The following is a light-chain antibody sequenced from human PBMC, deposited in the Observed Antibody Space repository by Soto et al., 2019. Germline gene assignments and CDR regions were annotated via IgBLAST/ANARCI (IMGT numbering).Light chain of an antibody. CDR3: QQYNSSPYT. Sequence: DTQMTQSPSTLSASVGDRVTISCRASQSISSWSAWYQQRPGKAPKLLIYDASSLESGVPSRFSGSGSGTEFTLTISSLQPDDLATYYCQQYNSSPYTFGQGTKLEIK. CDR2: DAS. V-gene: IGKV1-5*01. CDR1: QSISSW. J-gene: IGKJ2*01.